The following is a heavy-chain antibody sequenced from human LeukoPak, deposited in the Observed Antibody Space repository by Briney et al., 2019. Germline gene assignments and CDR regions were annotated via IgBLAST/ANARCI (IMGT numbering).Heavy chain of an antibody. CDR3: ARDQGYGSGSYPDSYYYYYYMDV. CDR2: IIPIFGTA. Sequence: ASVKVSCKASGGTFSSYAISWVRQAPGQGLEWMGGIIPIFGTANYAQKFQGRVTITADESTSTAYMELSSLRSEDTAVYYCARDQGYGSGSYPDSYYYYYYMDVWGKGTTVTVSS. V-gene: IGHV1-69*13. D-gene: IGHD3-10*01. CDR1: GGTFSSYA. J-gene: IGHJ6*03.